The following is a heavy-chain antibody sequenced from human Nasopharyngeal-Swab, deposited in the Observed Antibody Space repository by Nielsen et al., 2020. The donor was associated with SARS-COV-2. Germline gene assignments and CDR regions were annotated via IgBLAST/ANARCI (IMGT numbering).Heavy chain of an antibody. Sequence: GGSRRLSGKGLGYTFTNSWIGWVRQMPGKGLEWMGIIYPGDSDTRYSPSFQGQVIISADKSVNTTYLQWSSLKASDSAIYYCATTYCSAYTCYSFDNWGRGTLVTVSS. CDR3: ATTYCSAYTCYSFDN. CDR2: IYPGDSDT. J-gene: IGHJ4*02. D-gene: IGHD2-15*01. V-gene: IGHV5-51*03. CDR1: GYTFTNSW.